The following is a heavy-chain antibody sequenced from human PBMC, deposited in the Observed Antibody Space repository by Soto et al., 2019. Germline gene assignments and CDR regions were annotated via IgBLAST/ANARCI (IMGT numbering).Heavy chain of an antibody. J-gene: IGHJ6*04. V-gene: IGHV1-69*13. Sequence: SVKVSCKASGGTFSSYAISWVRQAPGQGLEWMGGIIPIFGTANYAQKFQGRVTITADESTSTAYMELSSLRSEDTAVYYCARDLRLERGPAGMDVWGKGTTVTVSS. CDR3: ARDLRLERGPAGMDV. CDR1: GGTFSSYA. D-gene: IGHD1-1*01. CDR2: IIPIFGTA.